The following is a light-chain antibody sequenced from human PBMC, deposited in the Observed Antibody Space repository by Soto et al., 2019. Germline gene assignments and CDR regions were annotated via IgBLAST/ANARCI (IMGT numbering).Light chain of an antibody. Sequence: EIVLTQSPGTLSLSPGERAFLSCRASQSVRSSYLAWYQQKPGQAPRLLIYGTSTRATGIPDRFSGSGSGTDFTLTISRLEPEDFAVYYCQQFGSSPWTFGQGTKVEIK. J-gene: IGKJ1*01. V-gene: IGKV3-20*01. CDR2: GTS. CDR1: QSVRSSY. CDR3: QQFGSSPWT.